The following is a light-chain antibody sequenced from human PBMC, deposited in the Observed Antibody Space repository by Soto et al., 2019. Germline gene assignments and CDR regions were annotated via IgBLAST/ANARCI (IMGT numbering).Light chain of an antibody. CDR1: QTIGSN. CDR2: DAS. J-gene: IGKJ1*01. Sequence: ENVLTQSPGAVSLSPGERATLSCRASQTIGSNLAWYQQKHGQPPRLLIYDASTRATDVPARFTGSGSATEFTLTISSLQSEDFALYYCQQYNNWPPTWTFGQGTKVDIK. V-gene: IGKV3-15*01. CDR3: QQYNNWPPTWT.